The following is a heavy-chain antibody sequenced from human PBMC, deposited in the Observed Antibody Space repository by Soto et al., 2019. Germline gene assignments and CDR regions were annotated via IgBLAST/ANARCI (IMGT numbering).Heavy chain of an antibody. Sequence: GSLRLSCAASGFTFSSYAMHWVRQAPGKGLEWVAVISYDGSNKYYADSVKGRFTISRDNSKNTLYLQMNSLRAEDTAVYYCARDLKGYSSSWDYYYYGMDVWGQGTTVTVSS. J-gene: IGHJ6*02. D-gene: IGHD6-13*01. CDR1: GFTFSSYA. CDR2: ISYDGSNK. V-gene: IGHV3-30-3*01. CDR3: ARDLKGYSSSWDYYYYGMDV.